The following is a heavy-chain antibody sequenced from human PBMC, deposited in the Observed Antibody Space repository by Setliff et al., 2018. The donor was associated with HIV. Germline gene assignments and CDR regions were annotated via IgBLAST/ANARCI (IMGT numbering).Heavy chain of an antibody. V-gene: IGHV1-46*01. Sequence: GASVKVSCKASGYTFTRYFMHCVRQAPGQGLEWLGMINPSGGSTWYAQKFQGRVTMTGDTSTNTLYMELSNLRSDDTAVYYCARVPSRYCSPTTCPFFFDYWGQGTLVTVSS. CDR3: ARVPSRYCSPTTCPFFFDY. D-gene: IGHD2-15*01. J-gene: IGHJ4*02. CDR2: INPSGGST. CDR1: GYTFTRYF.